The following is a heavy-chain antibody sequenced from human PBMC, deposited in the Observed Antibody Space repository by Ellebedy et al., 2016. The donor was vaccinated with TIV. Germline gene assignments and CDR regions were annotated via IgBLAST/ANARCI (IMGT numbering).Heavy chain of an antibody. Sequence: SETLSLTXTVSGGSISSYYWSWIRQPPGKGLEWIGYIYYSGSTNYNPSLKSRVTISVDTSKNQFSLKLSSVTAADTAAYYCARLHCSGGSCNDYYYGMDVWGQGTTVTVSS. CDR2: IYYSGST. J-gene: IGHJ6*02. CDR3: ARLHCSGGSCNDYYYGMDV. D-gene: IGHD2-15*01. V-gene: IGHV4-59*08. CDR1: GGSISSYY.